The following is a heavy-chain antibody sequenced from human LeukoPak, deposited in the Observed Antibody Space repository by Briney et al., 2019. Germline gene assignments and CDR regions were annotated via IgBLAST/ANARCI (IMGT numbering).Heavy chain of an antibody. V-gene: IGHV4-4*07. Sequence: SETLSLACTVSGSPMYSYYWSWIRQTAGKGLEWIGRIYPAVSTTYNPSLKSRVTMSVGTSKNQFALRLSAVTAADTGVYYCAGMKLYDSTGHIPGHYMDVWGKGTTVTVSS. D-gene: IGHD3-22*01. CDR3: AGMKLYDSTGHIPGHYMDV. J-gene: IGHJ6*03. CDR1: GSPMYSYY. CDR2: IYPAVST.